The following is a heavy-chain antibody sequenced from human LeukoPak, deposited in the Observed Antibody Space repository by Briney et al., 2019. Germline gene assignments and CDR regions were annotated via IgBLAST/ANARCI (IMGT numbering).Heavy chain of an antibody. Sequence: PGGSLRLSCAASGFTFSTYGMHWVRQAPGKGLEWVAFIRYDGSNKYYADSVKDRFTISRDNSKNTLYLQMNSLRAEDTAVYFCAKDKDPWKSTSISDFDYWGQGTPVTVSS. CDR2: IRYDGSNK. J-gene: IGHJ4*02. CDR3: AKDKDPWKSTSISDFDY. D-gene: IGHD1-1*01. V-gene: IGHV3-30*02. CDR1: GFTFSTYG.